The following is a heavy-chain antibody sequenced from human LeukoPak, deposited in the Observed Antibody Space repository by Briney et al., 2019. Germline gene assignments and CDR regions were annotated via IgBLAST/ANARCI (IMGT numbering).Heavy chain of an antibody. CDR3: AKDLLFPRFGSES. D-gene: IGHD3-10*01. CDR1: GFTFNKFA. CDR2: ISINGDGT. V-gene: IGHV3-23*01. Sequence: GGSLRLTCAASGFTFNKFALSWVRQAPGKGLEWVSAISINGDGTYYADSVRGRFTISRDNSKNTLYLQMNSLKTEDTAVYYCAKDLLFPRFGSESWGQGTLVTVSS. J-gene: IGHJ5*02.